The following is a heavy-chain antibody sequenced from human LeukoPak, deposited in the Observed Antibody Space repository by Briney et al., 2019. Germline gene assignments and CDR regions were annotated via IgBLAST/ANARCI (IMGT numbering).Heavy chain of an antibody. CDR2: ISSSSTI. J-gene: IGHJ6*02. V-gene: IGHV3-48*02. D-gene: IGHD3-3*01. Sequence: PGGSLRLSCAASGFTFGTYAMTWVRQAPGKGLEWVSYISSSSTIYYADSVKGRFTISRDNAKNSLYLQMNSLRDEDTAVYYCAREGHDPLYYYYYYGMDVWGQGTTVTVYS. CDR3: AREGHDPLYYYYYYGMDV. CDR1: GFTFGTYA.